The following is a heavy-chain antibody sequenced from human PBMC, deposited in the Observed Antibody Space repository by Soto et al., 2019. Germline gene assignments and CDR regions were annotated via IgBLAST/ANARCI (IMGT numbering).Heavy chain of an antibody. D-gene: IGHD3-3*01. CDR1: GFTVSSNY. V-gene: IGHV3-66*01. CDR3: ARGPRDFWSGYYTGPFDY. CDR2: IYSGGST. J-gene: IGHJ4*02. Sequence: GGSLRLSCAASGFTVSSNYMSWVRQAPGKGLEWVSVIYSGGSTYYADSVKGRFTISRDNSKNTLYLQMNSLRAEDTAVYYCARGPRDFWSGYYTGPFDYWAREPWSPSPQ.